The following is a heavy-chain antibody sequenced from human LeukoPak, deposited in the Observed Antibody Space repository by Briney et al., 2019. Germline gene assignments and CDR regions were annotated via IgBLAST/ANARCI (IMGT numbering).Heavy chain of an antibody. Sequence: SETLSLTCAVPGYSISSGYYWGWIRQPPGKGLEWIGSIYHSGSTFYNPSLKSRVTISVDTSRNQFSLKLTSVTAADTAVYYCARDMGSGGNPDYWGQGTLVTVSS. CDR2: IYHSGST. CDR1: GYSISSGYY. J-gene: IGHJ4*02. CDR3: ARDMGSGGNPDY. D-gene: IGHD4-23*01. V-gene: IGHV4-38-2*02.